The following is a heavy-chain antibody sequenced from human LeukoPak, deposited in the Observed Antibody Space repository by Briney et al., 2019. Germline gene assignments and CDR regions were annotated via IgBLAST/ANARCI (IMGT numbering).Heavy chain of an antibody. CDR1: GFTFSSYW. V-gene: IGHV3-9*01. CDR2: ISWNSGSI. D-gene: IGHD3-22*01. CDR3: AKGKLRYYDSSGPSRGYFDY. J-gene: IGHJ4*02. Sequence: GGSLRLSCAASGFTFSSYWMHWVRQAPGKGLEWVSGISWNSGSIGYADSVKGRFTISRDNAKNSLYLQMNSLRAEDTALYYCAKGKLRYYDSSGPSRGYFDYWGQGTLVTVSS.